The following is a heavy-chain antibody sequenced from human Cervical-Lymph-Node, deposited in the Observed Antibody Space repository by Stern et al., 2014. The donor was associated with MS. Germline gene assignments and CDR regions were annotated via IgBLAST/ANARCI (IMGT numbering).Heavy chain of an antibody. CDR3: TREDCSGGSCRGMDV. V-gene: IGHV3-30-3*01. J-gene: IGHJ6*02. CDR2: ISYDGSSK. D-gene: IGHD2-15*01. CDR1: RFSISDYA. Sequence: QVQLVESGGDVVQPGRSLRLSCAASRFSISDYAMHWVRQAPGKGLAWVASISYDGSSKRYADSVKGRFTISRDNLKNTVYVQMNSLRAEDTAVYYCTREDCSGGSCRGMDVWGQGTTVTVSS.